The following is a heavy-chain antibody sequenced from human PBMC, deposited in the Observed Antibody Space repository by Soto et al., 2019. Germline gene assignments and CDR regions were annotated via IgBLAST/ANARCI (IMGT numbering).Heavy chain of an antibody. CDR3: ARDRDCSGGSCYRAWFDP. D-gene: IGHD2-15*01. CDR2: IIPILGIA. Sequence: SVKVSCKASGGTFSSYTISWVRQAPGQGLEWMGRIIPILGIANYAQKFQGRVTITADKSTSTAYMELSSLRSEDTAVYYCARDRDCSGGSCYRAWFDPWGQGTLVTVSS. J-gene: IGHJ5*02. CDR1: GGTFSSYT. V-gene: IGHV1-69*04.